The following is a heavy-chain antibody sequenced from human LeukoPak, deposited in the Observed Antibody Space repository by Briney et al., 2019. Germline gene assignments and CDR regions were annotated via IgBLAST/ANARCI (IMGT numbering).Heavy chain of an antibody. Sequence: GGSLRLSCAASGFTFSSYGMHWVRQAPGKGLEWAAVIWYDGSNKYYADSVKGRFTISRDNSKNTLYLQMNSLRAEDTAVYYCARGCSYAFDIWGQGTMVTVSP. CDR2: IWYDGSNK. CDR3: ARGCSYAFDI. J-gene: IGHJ3*02. D-gene: IGHD1-26*01. V-gene: IGHV3-33*08. CDR1: GFTFSSYG.